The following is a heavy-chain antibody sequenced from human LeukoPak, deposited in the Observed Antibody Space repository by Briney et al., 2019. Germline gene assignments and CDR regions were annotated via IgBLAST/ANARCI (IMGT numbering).Heavy chain of an antibody. CDR2: IYYSGST. D-gene: IGHD3-16*01. J-gene: IGHJ5*02. V-gene: IGHV4-30-4*01. CDR3: ARSQGGWFDP. CDR1: GGSISSGDYY. Sequence: SETLSLTCTVSGGSISSGDYYWSWIRQPPGTGLEWIGYIYYSGSTYYNPSLKSRVTISVDTSKNQFSLKLSSVTATDTAVYYCARSQGGWFDPWGQGTLVTVSS.